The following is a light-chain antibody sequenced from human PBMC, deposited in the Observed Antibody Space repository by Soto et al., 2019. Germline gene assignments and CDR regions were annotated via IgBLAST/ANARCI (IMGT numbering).Light chain of an antibody. CDR2: DAS. Sequence: EIVLTQSPATLSLSPGERATLSCRASQSVSSYLAWYQQRPGQALRLLIYDASNRATGIPARFSGSGSGTEFTLTISSLQSEDFAVYYCQQYNNWPPWTFGQGTKVDIK. J-gene: IGKJ1*01. V-gene: IGKV3-11*01. CDR1: QSVSSY. CDR3: QQYNNWPPWT.